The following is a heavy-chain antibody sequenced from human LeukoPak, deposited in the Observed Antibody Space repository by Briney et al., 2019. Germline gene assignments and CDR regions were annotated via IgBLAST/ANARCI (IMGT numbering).Heavy chain of an antibody. CDR3: ARDLVDGVGAPGAY. CDR2: INTYNGNT. J-gene: IGHJ4*02. D-gene: IGHD1-26*01. CDR1: GYAFTNYG. V-gene: IGHV1-18*01. Sequence: ASVKVSCKASGYAFTNYGITWMRQAPGQGLEWMGWINTYNGNTNYAQKLQGRVTITTDTSTGTAYMELRSLRSDDTAVFYCARDLVDGVGAPGAYWGQRALVTVSS.